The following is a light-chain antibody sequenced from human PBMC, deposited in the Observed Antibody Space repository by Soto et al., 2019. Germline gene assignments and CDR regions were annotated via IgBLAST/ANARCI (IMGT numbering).Light chain of an antibody. CDR3: QQRSNWPPIT. V-gene: IGKV3-11*01. CDR1: QSVSSY. J-gene: IGKJ5*01. Sequence: EIVLTPSPATLSLSPVERATLSCRASQSVSSYLAWYQQEPGQAPRLLIYDASNRATGIPARFSGSGSGTDFTLTISSLEPEDFAVYYCQQRSNWPPITFGQGTRLEIK. CDR2: DAS.